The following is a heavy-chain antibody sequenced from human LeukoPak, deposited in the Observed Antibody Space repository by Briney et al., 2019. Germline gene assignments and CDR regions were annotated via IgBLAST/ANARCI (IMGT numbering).Heavy chain of an antibody. CDR3: ARDKVVGATHFDY. J-gene: IGHJ4*02. Sequence: PGGSLRLSCVDSGFTFSSYWMHWVRQVPGKGLVWVSRINSDGSRTNYADSVKGRFTISRDNAKNSLSLQMNSLRAEDTAVYYCARDKVVGATHFDYWGQGTLVTVSS. D-gene: IGHD1-26*01. V-gene: IGHV3-74*01. CDR2: INSDGSRT. CDR1: GFTFSSYW.